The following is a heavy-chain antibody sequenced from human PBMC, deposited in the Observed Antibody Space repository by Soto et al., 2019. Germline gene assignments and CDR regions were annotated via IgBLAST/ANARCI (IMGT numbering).Heavy chain of an antibody. V-gene: IGHV5-51*01. D-gene: IGHD2-15*01. CDR3: VRPLAKELRIIRGAFDF. CDR1: GDTFTCHW. J-gene: IGHJ3*01. CDR2: IYPADSAT. Sequence: PGESLKISCKGSGDTFTCHWIAWVRPMPGKGLELMGLIYPADSATRYRPTFQGQVTMSGDKSISTAYLDWSFLKAADTAMYYCVRPLAKELRIIRGAFDFWGQGTKVTVSS.